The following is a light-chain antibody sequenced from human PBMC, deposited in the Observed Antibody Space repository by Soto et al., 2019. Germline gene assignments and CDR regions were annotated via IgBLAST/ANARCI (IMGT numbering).Light chain of an antibody. CDR2: DAS. J-gene: IGKJ1*01. Sequence: ENVLAQSPGTLSLSPGERATLSCRASQSVSSYLAWYQQEPGQAPRLLIYDASNRATGIPARFSGSGSGTDFTLTISSLEPEDFAVYYCQQRSNWPWTFGQGTKVDIK. V-gene: IGKV3-11*01. CDR1: QSVSSY. CDR3: QQRSNWPWT.